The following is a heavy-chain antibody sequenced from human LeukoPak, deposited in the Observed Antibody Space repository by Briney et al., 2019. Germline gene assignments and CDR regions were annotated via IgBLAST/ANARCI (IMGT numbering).Heavy chain of an antibody. CDR1: GGSISSSSYY. J-gene: IGHJ5*02. CDR2: IYYSGST. Sequence: PSETLSLTCTVSGGSISSSSYYWGWIRQPPGKGLEWIGSIYYSGSTYYNPSLKSRVTISVDTSKNQFSLKLSSVTAADTAVYYCAYEYSSSSAWFDPWGQGTLVTVSS. V-gene: IGHV4-39*07. CDR3: AYEYSSSSAWFDP. D-gene: IGHD6-6*01.